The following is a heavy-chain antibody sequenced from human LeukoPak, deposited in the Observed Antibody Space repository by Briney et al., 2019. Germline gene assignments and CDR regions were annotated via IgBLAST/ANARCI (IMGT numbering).Heavy chain of an antibody. V-gene: IGHV1-69*06. J-gene: IGHJ6*03. CDR2: IIPIFGTA. CDR3: ARGTPVGIAAAGSYYYYYMDV. Sequence: ASVKVSCKASGGTFSSYAISWVRQAPGQGLEWMGGIIPIFGTANYAQKFQGRVTITADKSTSTAYMELSSLRSEDTAVYYCARGTPVGIAAAGSYYYYYMDVLGKGTTVTVSS. D-gene: IGHD6-13*01. CDR1: GGTFSSYA.